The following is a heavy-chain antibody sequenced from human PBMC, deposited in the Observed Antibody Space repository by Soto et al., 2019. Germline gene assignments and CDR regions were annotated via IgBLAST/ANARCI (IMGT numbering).Heavy chain of an antibody. CDR2: IIPIFSTA. V-gene: IGHV1-69*13. D-gene: IGHD3-22*01. Sequence: ASVKVSCKAPGGTFSNHAINWVRQAPGQGLEWMGRIIPIFSTANYAQKFQGRVTMTADESTSTAYMELSSLRSEDTAVYYCARAKTLYYYDSSGYSYWGQGTLVTVSS. CDR3: ARAKTLYYYDSSGYSY. CDR1: GGTFSNHA. J-gene: IGHJ4*02.